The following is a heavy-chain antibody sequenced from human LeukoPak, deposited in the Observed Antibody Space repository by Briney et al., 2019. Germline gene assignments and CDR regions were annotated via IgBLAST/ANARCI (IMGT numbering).Heavy chain of an antibody. V-gene: IGHV4-34*08. CDR2: INHSGST. CDR1: GGTFSGYY. J-gene: IGHJ4*02. CDR3: ATVRPGAETHAEHTN. Sequence: SETLSLTCAVYGGTFSGYYWSWIRQPPGKGLEWIGEINHSGSTNYNPSLKSRATITVDTSKNKFSLKLSSVTAADTAVYDCATVRPGAETHAEHTNWGQGTLVTVSS. D-gene: IGHD3-10*01.